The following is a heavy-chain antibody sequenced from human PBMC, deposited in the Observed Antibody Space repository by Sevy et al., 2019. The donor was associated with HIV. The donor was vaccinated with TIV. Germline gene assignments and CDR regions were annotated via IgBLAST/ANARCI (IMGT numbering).Heavy chain of an antibody. V-gene: IGHV1-2*06. CDR1: GYTFTDYY. J-gene: IGHJ4*02. CDR3: AANDH. Sequence: ASVKVSCKTSGYTFTDYYLHWSRQVPGQGLEGMGRINPLTGATNFVQSFQGRVAVTRDTSISTAYMELSGLRSDDTAVYYCAANDHWGQGTLVTVSS. CDR2: INPLTGAT.